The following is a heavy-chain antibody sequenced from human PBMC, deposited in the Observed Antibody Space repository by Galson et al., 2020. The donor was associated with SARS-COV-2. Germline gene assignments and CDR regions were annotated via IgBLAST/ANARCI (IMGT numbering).Heavy chain of an antibody. CDR3: AGVLYYYDSSGYYELDY. CDR2: ISYDGSNK. Sequence: GGSLRLSFSASGFTFSSYAMHWVRQAPGKGLEWVAVISYDGSNKYYADSVKGRFTISRDNSKNTLYLQMNSLRAEDTAVYYCAGVLYYYDSSGYYELDYWGQGTLVTVSS. D-gene: IGHD3-22*01. V-gene: IGHV3-30-3*01. CDR1: GFTFSSYA. J-gene: IGHJ4*02.